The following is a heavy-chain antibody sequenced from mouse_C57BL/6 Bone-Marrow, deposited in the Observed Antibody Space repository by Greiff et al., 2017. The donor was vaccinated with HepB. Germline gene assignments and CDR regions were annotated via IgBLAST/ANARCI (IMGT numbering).Heavy chain of an antibody. CDR3: TRDGGSRGYYAMDY. CDR2: ISSGGDYI. V-gene: IGHV5-9-1*02. Sequence: DVMLVESGEGLVKPGGSLKLSCAASGFTFSSYAMSWVRPTPEKRLEWVAYISSGGDYIYYADTVKGRFTISRDNARNTLYLQMSSLKSEDTAMYYCTRDGGSRGYYAMDYWGQGTSVTVSS. J-gene: IGHJ4*01. CDR1: GFTFSSYA. D-gene: IGHD1-1*02.